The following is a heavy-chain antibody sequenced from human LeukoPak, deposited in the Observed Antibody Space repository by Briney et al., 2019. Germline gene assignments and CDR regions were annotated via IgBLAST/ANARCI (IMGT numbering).Heavy chain of an antibody. CDR1: GFTFSRYA. D-gene: IGHD3-10*01. V-gene: IGHV3-30-3*01. J-gene: IGHJ4*02. CDR3: ARDLWFGDPTPFDY. Sequence: QPGRSLRLSCAASGFTFSRYAMHWVRQAPGKGLEWVSAISHDGSSKYYAESVKGRFTISRDNAKNTLYVQMNSLRPEDTAVYYCARDLWFGDPTPFDYWGQGTLVTVSS. CDR2: ISHDGSSK.